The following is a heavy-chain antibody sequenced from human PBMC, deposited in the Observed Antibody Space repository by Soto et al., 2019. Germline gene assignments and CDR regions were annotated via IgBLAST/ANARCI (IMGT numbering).Heavy chain of an antibody. J-gene: IGHJ2*01. D-gene: IGHD2-15*01. CDR1: GGTFSSYA. CDR2: IIPIFGTA. V-gene: IGHV1-69*12. CDR3: ARVVTVVKSFHYWYFDL. Sequence: QVQLVQSGAEVKKPGSSVKVSCKASGGTFSSYAISWVRQAPGQGLEWMGGIIPIFGTANYAQKFQGRVTITADDSTSTAYMELSRLRSEDTAVYYCARVVTVVKSFHYWYFDLWGRGTLVTVSS.